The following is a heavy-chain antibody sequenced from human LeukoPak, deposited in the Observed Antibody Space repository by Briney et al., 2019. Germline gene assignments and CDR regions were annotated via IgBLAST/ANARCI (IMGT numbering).Heavy chain of an antibody. J-gene: IGHJ4*02. CDR2: IIPILGIA. Sequence: SVKVSCKASGGTFSSYAISWVRQAPGQGLEWMGRIIPILGIANYAQKFQGRVTITADKSTSTAYMELSSLRSEDTAVYYCARDSTREGDTAMAWRGQGTLVTVSS. CDR1: GGTFSSYA. CDR3: ARDSTREGDTAMAW. D-gene: IGHD5-18*01. V-gene: IGHV1-69*04.